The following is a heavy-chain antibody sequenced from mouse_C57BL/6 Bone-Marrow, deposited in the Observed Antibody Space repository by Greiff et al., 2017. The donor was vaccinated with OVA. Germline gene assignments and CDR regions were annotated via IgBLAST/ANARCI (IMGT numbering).Heavy chain of an antibody. V-gene: IGHV1-18*01. Sequence: EVQLKHSGPELVKPGASVKIPCKASGYTFTDYNMDWVKQSHGKSLEWIGDINPNNGGTIYNQKFKGKATLTVDKSSSTAYMELRSLTSEDTAVYYCARSLGRGYAMDYWGQGTSVTVSS. J-gene: IGHJ4*01. CDR1: GYTFTDYN. CDR2: INPNNGGT. D-gene: IGHD4-1*01. CDR3: ARSLGRGYAMDY.